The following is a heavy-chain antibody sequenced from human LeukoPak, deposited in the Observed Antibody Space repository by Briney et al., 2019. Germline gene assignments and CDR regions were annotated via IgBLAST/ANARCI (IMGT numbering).Heavy chain of an antibody. Sequence: GGSLRLSCAASGFTFSRYGMHWVRQAPGKGLEWVAGISYDGSNKYYSDSVKGRFTISRDNSKNTLYLQMNSLRAEDTAVYYCAKLLYGSGGYSGQTFDIWGQGTMVTVSS. CDR2: ISYDGSNK. J-gene: IGHJ3*02. CDR1: GFTFSRYG. V-gene: IGHV3-30*18. CDR3: AKLLYGSGGYSGQTFDI. D-gene: IGHD3-10*01.